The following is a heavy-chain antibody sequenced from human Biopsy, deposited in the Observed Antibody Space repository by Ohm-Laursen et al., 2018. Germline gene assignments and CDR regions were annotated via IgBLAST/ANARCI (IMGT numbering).Heavy chain of an antibody. Sequence: SLRLSCAAPGFSFNTYTMNWVRQAPGKGLEWVSSISRSTSHILYAETLKGRFTSSRDNAKNSVYLQMNSLRAEDTGVYYCARGRSHLLPDHDWFDPWGQGTLVTVSS. CDR1: GFSFNTYT. CDR3: ARGRSHLLPDHDWFDP. V-gene: IGHV3-21*06. CDR2: ISRSTSHI. J-gene: IGHJ5*02. D-gene: IGHD1-14*01.